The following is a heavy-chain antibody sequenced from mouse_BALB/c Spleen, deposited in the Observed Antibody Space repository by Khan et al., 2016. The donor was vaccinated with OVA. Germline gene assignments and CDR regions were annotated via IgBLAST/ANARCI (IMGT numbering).Heavy chain of an antibody. D-gene: IGHD1-1*01. V-gene: IGHV2-9-2*01. CDR3: VRRGHYYGSFYWYFDV. CDR2: IWTGGGT. Sequence: QVQLKESGPGLVAPSQSLSITCTVSGFSLTSYDISWIRQPPGKGLEWLGVIWTGGGTNYNSAFMSRLNISKDNSKSQVFLKMNSLQTDDTSIYDCVRRGHYYGSFYWYFDVWGAGTTVTVSS. CDR1: GFSLTSYD. J-gene: IGHJ1*01.